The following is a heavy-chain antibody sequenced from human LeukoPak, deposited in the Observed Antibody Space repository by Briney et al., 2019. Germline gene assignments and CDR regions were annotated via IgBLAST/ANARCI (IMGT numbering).Heavy chain of an antibody. D-gene: IGHD3-10*01. V-gene: IGHV4-59*01. J-gene: IGHJ4*02. CDR2: IYYSGST. Sequence: SETLSLTCTVSGGSISGYYWSWIRHPPGKGLEWIGYIYYSGSTNYNPSLKSRVTISVDTSKNQFSLKLSSVTAADTAVYYCARVLGYGSGSRLGNWGQGTLVTVSS. CDR1: GGSISGYY. CDR3: ARVLGYGSGSRLGN.